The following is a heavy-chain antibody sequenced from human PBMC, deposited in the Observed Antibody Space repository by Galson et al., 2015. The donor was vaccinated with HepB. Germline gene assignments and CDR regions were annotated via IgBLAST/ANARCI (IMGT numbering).Heavy chain of an antibody. CDR1: GYTFTSYA. CDR2: INTNTGNP. J-gene: IGHJ5*02. Sequence: SVKVSCKASGYTFTSYAMNWVRQAPGQGLEWMGWINTNTGNPTYAQGFTGRFVFSLDTSVSTAYLQISSLKAEDTAVYYCARDLTTVVTPDWFDPWGQGTLVTVSS. V-gene: IGHV7-4-1*02. D-gene: IGHD4-23*01. CDR3: ARDLTTVVTPDWFDP.